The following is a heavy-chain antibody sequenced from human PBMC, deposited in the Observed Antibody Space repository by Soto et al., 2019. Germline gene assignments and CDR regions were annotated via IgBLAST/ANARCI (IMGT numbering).Heavy chain of an antibody. CDR1: GGTIRSPDW. D-gene: IGHD6-19*01. CDR3: ARGRGRYSSGWSWFDP. V-gene: IGHV4-4*02. J-gene: IGHJ5*02. CDR2: IFQSGST. Sequence: SETLSLTCGVSGGTIRSPDWWTCVRQPPGKGVEWIGEIFQSGSTNYTPSLESRVTISVDKSKNQFSLSLTSVTAADTAVYFCARGRGRYSSGWSWFDPWGQGILVTVYS.